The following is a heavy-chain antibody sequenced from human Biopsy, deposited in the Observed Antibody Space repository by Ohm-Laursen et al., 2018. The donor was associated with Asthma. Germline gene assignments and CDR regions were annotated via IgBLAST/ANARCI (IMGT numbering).Heavy chain of an antibody. CDR3: ARAQDYYDSRGYYRSFDY. CDR1: PGSFSGYY. D-gene: IGHD3-22*01. Sequence: SQTLSLTCDVYPGSFSGYYWTWIRQHPGKGLEWIGLIYYSGSTYYNPSLKSRVSISIDTSKNQFSLKLSSVTAADTAVYYCARAQDYYDSRGYYRSFDYWGQGTLVTVSS. V-gene: IGHV4-31*11. J-gene: IGHJ4*02. CDR2: IYYSGST.